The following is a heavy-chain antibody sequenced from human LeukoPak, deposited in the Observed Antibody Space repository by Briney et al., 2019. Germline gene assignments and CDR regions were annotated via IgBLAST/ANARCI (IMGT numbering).Heavy chain of an antibody. V-gene: IGHV3-15*01. J-gene: IGHJ4*02. D-gene: IGHD1-26*01. CDR1: GFTFSHAR. CDR2: VKSKTDGGTT. CDR3: ATEGSGSLVWDY. Sequence: GGSLRLSCAASGFTFSHARMNWVRQAPGRGLEWVGRVKSKTDGGTTDYAAAVKGRFTISRDDSNNTLYLQMNSLKTEDTAVYYCATEGSGSLVWDYWGQGTLVTVSS.